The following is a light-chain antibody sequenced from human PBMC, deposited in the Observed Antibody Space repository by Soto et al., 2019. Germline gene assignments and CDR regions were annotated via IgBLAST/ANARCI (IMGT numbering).Light chain of an antibody. CDR2: GAS. CDR3: QQRSNWPRT. CDR1: QSVWSN. Sequence: VVMTHFPATLSVSPGGIATLSFRASQSVWSNLAWYQQKPGQAPRLLIYGASNRATGIPARFSGSGSGTDSTLTISSLEPEDFAVYYCQQRSNWPRTFGQGTKVDIK. J-gene: IGKJ1*01. V-gene: IGKV3-11*01.